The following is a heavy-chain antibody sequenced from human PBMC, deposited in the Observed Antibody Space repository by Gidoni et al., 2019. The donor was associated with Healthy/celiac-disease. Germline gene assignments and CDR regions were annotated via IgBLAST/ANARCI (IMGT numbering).Heavy chain of an antibody. CDR3: AKEGKSRLGGDFDY. CDR2: NSGSGGST. J-gene: IGHJ4*02. CDR1: GFTLRSYA. D-gene: IGHD1-26*01. V-gene: IGHV3-23*01. Sequence: EVQLLESGGGLVQPGGSLRLSCAASGFTLRSYAMSWVRQAPGKGLECVSANSGSGGSTYYADSVKGRFTISRDNSKNTLYLQMNSLRAEDTAVYYCAKEGKSRLGGDFDYWGQGTLVTVSS.